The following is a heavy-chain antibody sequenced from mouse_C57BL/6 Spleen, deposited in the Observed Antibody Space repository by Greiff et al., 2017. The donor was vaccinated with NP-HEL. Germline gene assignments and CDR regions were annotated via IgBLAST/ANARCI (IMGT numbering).Heavy chain of an antibody. CDR2: ISSGGSYT. D-gene: IGHD3-3*01. Sequence: EVKLVESGGDLVKPGGSLKLSCAASGFTFSSYGMSWVRQTPDKRLEWVATISSGGSYTYYPDSVKGRFTISRDNAKNTLYLQRSSLKSEDTAMYYCARHETEGLFDYWGQGTTLTVSS. J-gene: IGHJ2*01. CDR3: ARHETEGLFDY. CDR1: GFTFSSYG. V-gene: IGHV5-6*01.